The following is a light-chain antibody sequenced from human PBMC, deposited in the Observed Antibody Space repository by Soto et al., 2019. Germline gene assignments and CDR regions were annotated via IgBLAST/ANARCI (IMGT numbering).Light chain of an antibody. CDR2: GAS. CDR1: QSVSSNY. CDR3: QRYGTSLPLT. Sequence: EIVLTQSPGTLSLSPGDRATLSCRASQSVSSNYLAWYQQKPGQAPRLLIYGASSRATGIPDRFSGNGSGTDFTLTISRLEPEDFAAYYCQRYGTSLPLTFGGGTKVEIK. V-gene: IGKV3-20*01. J-gene: IGKJ4*01.